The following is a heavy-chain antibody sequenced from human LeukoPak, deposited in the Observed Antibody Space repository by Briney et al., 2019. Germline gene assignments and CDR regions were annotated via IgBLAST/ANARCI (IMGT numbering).Heavy chain of an antibody. Sequence: SETLSLTCTVSVGSISSYYWSWIRQPPGKGLEWIGYIYYSGSTYYNPSLKSRVTISVDTSKNQFSLKLSSVTAADTAVYYCARDGSYSSGWHTFDYWGQGTLVTVSS. CDR1: VGSISSYY. CDR3: ARDGSYSSGWHTFDY. D-gene: IGHD6-19*01. J-gene: IGHJ4*02. CDR2: IYYSGST. V-gene: IGHV4-59*01.